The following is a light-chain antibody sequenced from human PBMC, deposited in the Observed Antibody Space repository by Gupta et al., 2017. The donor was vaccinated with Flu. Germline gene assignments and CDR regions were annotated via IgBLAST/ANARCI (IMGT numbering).Light chain of an antibody. CDR1: SGINVGTYR. CDR3: MIWHSSAWV. CDR2: YKSDSDK. V-gene: IGLV5-45*03. Sequence: QAVLPQPSSLSASPGASASPTCTLRSGINVGTYRIYWYQQKPGSPPQYLLRYKSDSDKQQGSGVPRRFSGSKDASANAGILLISGLQSEDEADYYCMIWHSSAWVFGGGTKLTVL. J-gene: IGLJ3*02.